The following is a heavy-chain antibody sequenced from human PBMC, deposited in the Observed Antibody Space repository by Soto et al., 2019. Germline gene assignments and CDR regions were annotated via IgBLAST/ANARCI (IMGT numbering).Heavy chain of an antibody. CDR3: AKGTARSGERLSRIGYFDY. V-gene: IGHV3-23*01. CDR2: ISGSGGST. CDR1: GFTFSSYA. D-gene: IGHD1-1*01. J-gene: IGHJ4*02. Sequence: GGSLRLSCAASGFTFSSYAMSWVRQAPGKGLEWVSAISGSGGSTYYADSVKGRFTISRDNSKNTLYLQMNSLRAEDTAVYYCAKGTARSGERLSRIGYFDYWGQGTLVTVSS.